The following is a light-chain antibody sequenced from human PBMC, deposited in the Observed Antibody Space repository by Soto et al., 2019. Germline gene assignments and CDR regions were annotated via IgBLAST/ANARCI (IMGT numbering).Light chain of an antibody. CDR2: GSS. CDR3: QQCGRSPLLYT. Sequence: EIVLTQSPGTLSLSPGERATLSCRTSQSVNSNFLAWYQQKPGQAPRLLVYGSSTRAAGVPDRFSGSGSGTDFTLTISRLEPEDFAVYYCQQCGRSPLLYTFGQGTKLGVK. V-gene: IGKV3-20*01. J-gene: IGKJ2*01. CDR1: QSVNSNF.